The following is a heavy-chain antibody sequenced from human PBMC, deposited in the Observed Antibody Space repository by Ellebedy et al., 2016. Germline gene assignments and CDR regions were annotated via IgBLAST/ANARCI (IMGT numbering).Heavy chain of an antibody. Sequence: ASVKVSCKASGGTFSSYAISWVRQAPGQGLEWMGGIIPIFGTANYAQKFQGRVTITADESTSTAYMELSSLRSEETAVYYCAREPLTTVTTLRYWFDPWGQGTLVTVSS. V-gene: IGHV1-69*13. J-gene: IGHJ5*02. CDR3: AREPLTTVTTLRYWFDP. CDR2: IIPIFGTA. D-gene: IGHD4-17*01. CDR1: GGTFSSYA.